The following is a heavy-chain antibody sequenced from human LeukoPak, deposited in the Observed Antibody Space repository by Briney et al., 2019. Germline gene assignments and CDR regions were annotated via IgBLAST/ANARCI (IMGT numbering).Heavy chain of an antibody. V-gene: IGHV4-30-4*08. Sequence: PSQTLSLTCTVSGGSISGGDYYWSWIRQPPGKGLEWIGYIYYSGSSTYKPSLKGRVTMSVDTSRNQFSLNLSSVTAADTAAYYCARGGFYFGHYYYGLDVWGQGTTVTVSS. J-gene: IGHJ6*02. D-gene: IGHD2/OR15-2a*01. CDR2: IYYSGSS. CDR1: GGSISGGDYY. CDR3: ARGGFYFGHYYYGLDV.